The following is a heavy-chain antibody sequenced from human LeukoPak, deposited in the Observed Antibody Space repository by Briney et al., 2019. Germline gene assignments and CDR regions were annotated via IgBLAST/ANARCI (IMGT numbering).Heavy chain of an antibody. CDR2: ISSVSNTI. CDR1: GFTFSSYE. CDR3: ARVTIVGGSLDY. J-gene: IGHJ4*02. D-gene: IGHD1-26*01. Sequence: PGGSLRLSCPASGFTFSSYEMNWVRQAPGKGLEGVSYISSVSNTISYADSVKGRFTISRDNAKNSLYLQMHSLRAEDTAAYYCARVTIVGGSLDYWGQGTLVTVSS. V-gene: IGHV3-48*03.